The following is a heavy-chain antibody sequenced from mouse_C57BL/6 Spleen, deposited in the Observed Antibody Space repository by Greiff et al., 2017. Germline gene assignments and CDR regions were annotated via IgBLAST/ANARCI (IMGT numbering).Heavy chain of an antibody. CDR1: GYTFTDYY. CDR2: INPNNGGI. Sequence: VQLQQSGPELVKPGASVKISCKASGYTFTDYYMNWVKQSHGKSLEWIGDINPNNGGISYNQKFKGRATLTVDNPSSTAYMEIRSLTSEDFAVYDCANLYYGNTYYAMDYWGLGTSVTVSS. J-gene: IGHJ4*01. V-gene: IGHV1-26*01. CDR3: ANLYYGNTYYAMDY. D-gene: IGHD2-1*01.